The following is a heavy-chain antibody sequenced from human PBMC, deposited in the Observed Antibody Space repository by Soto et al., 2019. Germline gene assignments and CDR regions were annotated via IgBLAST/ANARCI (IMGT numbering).Heavy chain of an antibody. Sequence: GGSLRLSCAASGFTFSSYSMNWVRQAPGKGLEWVSSISSSSSYIYYADSVKGRFTISRDNAKNSLYLQMNSLRAEDTAVYYCACTYYDFWTPFDYWGQGTLVTVSS. CDR1: GFTFSSYS. CDR2: ISSSSSYI. V-gene: IGHV3-21*01. CDR3: ACTYYDFWTPFDY. J-gene: IGHJ4*02. D-gene: IGHD3-3*01.